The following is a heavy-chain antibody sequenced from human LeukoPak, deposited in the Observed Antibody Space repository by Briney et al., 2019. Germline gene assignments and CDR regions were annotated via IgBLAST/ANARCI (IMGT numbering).Heavy chain of an antibody. J-gene: IGHJ4*02. CDR1: GGSFSGYY. D-gene: IGHD2-15*01. CDR2: INHSGST. V-gene: IGHV4-34*01. Sequence: SETLSLTCAVYGGSFSGYYWSWIRQPPGKGLEWIGEINHSGSTNYNPSLKSRVTISVDKFKNQFSLKLSSVTAADTAVYYCARGESSGGTDYWGQGTLVTVSS. CDR3: ARGESSGGTDY.